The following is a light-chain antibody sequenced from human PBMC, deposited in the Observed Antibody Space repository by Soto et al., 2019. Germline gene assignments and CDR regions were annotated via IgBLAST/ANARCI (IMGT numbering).Light chain of an antibody. CDR3: QQSGSFPTT. CDR2: GAA. V-gene: IGKV3-20*01. J-gene: IGKJ3*01. CDR1: QSISASY. Sequence: EVVLTQSPGTLSLSPGERATLFCRASQSISASYLAWYQQKPGQPPRLLMSGAANRATGVPDRFTGSGSETDFTLTISGVEPEDFAVYYCQQSGSFPTTFGPGTPVD.